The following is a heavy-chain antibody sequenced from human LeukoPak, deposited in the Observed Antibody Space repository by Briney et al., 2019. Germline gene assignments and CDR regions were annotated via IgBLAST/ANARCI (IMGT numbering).Heavy chain of an antibody. CDR3: ARVSKGGYRSGPRDPPYYFDY. D-gene: IGHD5-18*01. J-gene: IGHJ4*02. V-gene: IGHV3-7*03. CDR2: IKQDGSEK. Sequence: TGGSLRLSCATSGFTFSRYWMSWVRQAPGKGLEWVANIKQDGSEKYYVDSVRGRFAISRDNAKNSLYLQMNSLRAEDTAVYYCARVSKGGYRSGPRDPPYYFDYWGQGTLVTVSS. CDR1: GFTFSRYW.